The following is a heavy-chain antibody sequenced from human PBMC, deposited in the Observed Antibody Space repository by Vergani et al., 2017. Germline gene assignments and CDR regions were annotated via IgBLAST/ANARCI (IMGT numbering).Heavy chain of an antibody. D-gene: IGHD2-15*01. CDR2: MDSSGST. Sequence: QVQLQESGPGLVKPSETLSLTCTVSGDSVISTDYHWGWIRQPPGKGLEWIGSMDSSGSTSYNPSLESRISIYFETPNTQFSLRLTSVTAADTAVYYCASKRGACRAAYCHSYDFWGPGTLVGVSS. CDR3: ASKRGACRAAYCHSYDF. CDR1: GDSVISTDYH. J-gene: IGHJ4*02. V-gene: IGHV4-39*01.